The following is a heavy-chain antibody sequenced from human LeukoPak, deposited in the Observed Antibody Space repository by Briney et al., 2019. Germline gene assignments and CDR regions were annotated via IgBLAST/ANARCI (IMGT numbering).Heavy chain of an antibody. D-gene: IGHD6-19*01. CDR2: IYYSGST. CDR1: GGSISSYY. V-gene: IGHV4-59*08. J-gene: IGHJ4*02. Sequence: SETLSLTCTVSGGSISSYYWSWIWQPPGKGLEWIGYIYYSGSTNYNPSLKSRVTISVDTSKNQFSLKLSSVTAADTAVYYCARKSSGWYDYFDYWGQGTLVTVSS. CDR3: ARKSSGWYDYFDY.